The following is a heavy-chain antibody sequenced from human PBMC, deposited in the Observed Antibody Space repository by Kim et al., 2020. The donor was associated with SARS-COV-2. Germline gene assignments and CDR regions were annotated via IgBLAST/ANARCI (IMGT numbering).Heavy chain of an antibody. CDR1: GYTFSKNY. Sequence: ASVKVSCKASGYTFSKNYINWVRQAPGQGLEWMGIINPSGGTTRYAQRFQGRVTLTRETSTDTVYMEMSSVRSEDAAVYYCARGGDQLVVVAGTDGFDVWGQKTMVTLSS. V-gene: IGHV1-46*01. D-gene: IGHD2-15*01. CDR2: INPSGGTT. CDR3: ARGGDQLVVVAGTDGFDV. J-gene: IGHJ3*01.